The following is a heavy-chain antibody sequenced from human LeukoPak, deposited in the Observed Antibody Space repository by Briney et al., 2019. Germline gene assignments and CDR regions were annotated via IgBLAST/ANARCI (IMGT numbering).Heavy chain of an antibody. D-gene: IGHD6-19*01. Sequence: GGSLRLSCATSGFTFGSYAMHWVRQAPGKGLEWVAVISYDGSNKYYADSVKGRFTISRDNSKNTLYLQMNSLRAEDTAVYYCARVGSGWYFSYFDYWGQGTLVTVSS. CDR2: ISYDGSNK. CDR3: ARVGSGWYFSYFDY. J-gene: IGHJ4*02. CDR1: GFTFGSYA. V-gene: IGHV3-30-3*01.